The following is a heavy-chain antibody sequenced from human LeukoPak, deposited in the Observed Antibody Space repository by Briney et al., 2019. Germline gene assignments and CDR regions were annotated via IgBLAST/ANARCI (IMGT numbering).Heavy chain of an antibody. CDR2: INPSGGST. CDR1: GYTFTSYY. D-gene: IGHD3-10*01. J-gene: IGHJ4*02. CDR3: ARYDGSGSYAPD. Sequence: ASVKVSCKASGYTFTSYYMHWVRQAPGQGLEWMGIINPSGGSTSYAQKFQGRVTMTRDMSTITVYMELSSLRSEDTAVYYCARYDGSGSYAPDWGQGTLVTVSS. V-gene: IGHV1-46*01.